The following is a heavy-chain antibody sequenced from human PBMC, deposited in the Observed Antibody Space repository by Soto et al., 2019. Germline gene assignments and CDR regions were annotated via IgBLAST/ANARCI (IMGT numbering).Heavy chain of an antibody. CDR1: GFTFSSYG. CDR3: AKGVGVATSYFHQ. CDR2: ISYDGSDK. V-gene: IGHV3-30*18. Sequence: QVQLVESGGGVVQPGRSLRLSCAASGFTFSSYGMHWVRQAPGKGLEWVAVISYDGSDKYYADSVKGRFTISRDNSNNTLYLQMDSLRAEDTAVYYCAKGVGVATSYFHQWGQGTLVTGCS. D-gene: IGHD2-15*01. J-gene: IGHJ1*01.